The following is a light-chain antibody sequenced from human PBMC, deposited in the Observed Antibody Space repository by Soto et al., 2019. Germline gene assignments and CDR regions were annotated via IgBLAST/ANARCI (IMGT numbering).Light chain of an antibody. J-gene: IGKJ4*01. CDR2: WAS. V-gene: IGKV4-1*01. CDR1: RSVLYSPDNKNY. Sequence: DIVMTQSPDSVAVSLGERATINCKSSRSVLYSPDNKNYLAWYQQKPGQPPKLLIYWASTRESGVPDRFSGRGSGTDFSLTISSLRPEDVAIYYCQQYYSHTPLTFGGGTRVQI. CDR3: QQYYSHTPLT.